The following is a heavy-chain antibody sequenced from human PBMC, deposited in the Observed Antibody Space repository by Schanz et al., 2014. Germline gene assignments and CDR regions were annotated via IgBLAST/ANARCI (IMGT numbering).Heavy chain of an antibody. V-gene: IGHV3-23*01. J-gene: IGHJ6*03. CDR1: GFSFTTYA. D-gene: IGHD2-2*01. Sequence: EVQLLESGGGLVQPGGSLRLSCASSGFSFTTYAMSWVRQAPGKGLEWVSSISSGGGSTYYAASVTGRFTISRDNSKNTLYLQMKSLRAEDTAVYYCARVKYCTITRCYRTETEGIYYMDVWGKGTTVTGSS. CDR2: ISSGGGST. CDR3: ARVKYCTITRCYRTETEGIYYMDV.